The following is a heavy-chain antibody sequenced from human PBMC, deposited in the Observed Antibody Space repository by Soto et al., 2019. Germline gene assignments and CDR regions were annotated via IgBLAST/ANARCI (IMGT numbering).Heavy chain of an antibody. CDR3: ARDRDDYGSGNYYNRIDF. CDR2: IIPLFGTP. V-gene: IGHV1-69*01. CDR1: GGIFSTYA. Sequence: QVQLVQSGAEVKKPGSSVKVSCKASGGIFSTYAISWLRQAPGQGLEWMGGIIPLFGTPNYAQRFQGRVTIIADDLTSTAYMELIRMRSEDTAVYYCARDRDDYGSGNYYNRIDFWGQGTLVTVSS. J-gene: IGHJ4*02. D-gene: IGHD3-10*01.